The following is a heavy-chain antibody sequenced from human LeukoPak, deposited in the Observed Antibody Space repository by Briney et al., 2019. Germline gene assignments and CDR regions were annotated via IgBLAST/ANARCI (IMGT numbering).Heavy chain of an antibody. Sequence: PGGSLRLSCAASGFTFSDYYMSWIRRAPGRGLEWTAYITNSGDTKHYADSVKGRFIISRDNAKNSLYLQTDSLRADDTAVYYCARGAGPLFDPWGQGTLVTVSS. CDR1: GFTFSDYY. CDR2: ITNSGDTK. J-gene: IGHJ5*02. CDR3: ARGAGPLFDP. V-gene: IGHV3-11*01.